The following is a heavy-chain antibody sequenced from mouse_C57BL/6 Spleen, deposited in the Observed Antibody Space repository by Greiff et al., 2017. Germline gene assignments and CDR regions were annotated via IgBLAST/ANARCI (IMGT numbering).Heavy chain of an antibody. Sequence: EVQLQQSGPELVKPGASVKISCKASGYTFTDYYMHWVKQSHGKSLEWIGDINPNNGGTSYNQKFKGKATLTVDKSSSTAYMQLRSLPSEDSAVYYCARGGESICYDYYFDYWGQGTTLTVSS. CDR2: INPNNGGT. D-gene: IGHD2-4*01. J-gene: IGHJ2*01. V-gene: IGHV1-26*01. CDR3: ARGGESICYDYYFDY. CDR1: GYTFTDYY.